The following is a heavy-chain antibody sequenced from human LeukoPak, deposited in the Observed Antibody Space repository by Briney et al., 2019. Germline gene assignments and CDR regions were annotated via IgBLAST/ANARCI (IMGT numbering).Heavy chain of an antibody. CDR3: AKERQLVRLVGNFDY. D-gene: IGHD6-13*01. J-gene: IGHJ4*02. Sequence: GGTLRLSCAASGFTFSSYAMSWVRQAPGKGLEWVSAISGSGGSTYYADSVKGRFTISRDNSKNTLYLQMNSLRAEDTAVYYCAKERQLVRLVGNFDYWGQGTLVTVSS. CDR2: ISGSGGST. CDR1: GFTFSSYA. V-gene: IGHV3-23*01.